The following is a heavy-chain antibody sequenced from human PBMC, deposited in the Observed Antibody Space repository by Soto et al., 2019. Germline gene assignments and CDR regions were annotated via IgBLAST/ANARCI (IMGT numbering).Heavy chain of an antibody. CDR3: ARGRGDGYNYYYYYGMDV. D-gene: IGHD5-12*01. J-gene: IGHJ6*02. CDR1: GGSFSGYY. V-gene: IGHV4-34*01. CDR2: INHSGST. Sequence: LSLTCAVYGGSFSGYYWSWIRQPPGKGLEWIGEINHSGSTNYNPSLKSRVTISVDTSKNQFSLKLSSVTAADTAVYYCARGRGDGYNYYYYYGMDVWGQGTTVTVS.